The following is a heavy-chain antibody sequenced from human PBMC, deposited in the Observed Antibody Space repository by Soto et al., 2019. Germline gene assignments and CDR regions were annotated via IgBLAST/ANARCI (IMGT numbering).Heavy chain of an antibody. CDR3: AIIQGSIAVAGAFDI. CDR2: ISYDGSNK. D-gene: IGHD6-19*01. J-gene: IGHJ3*02. V-gene: IGHV3-30-3*01. Sequence: SGGSLRLSCAASGFTFSSYAMHWVRQAPGKGLEWVAVISYDGSNKYYADSVKGRFTISRDNSKNTLYLQMNSLRAEDTAVYYCAIIQGSIAVAGAFDIWGQGTMVTVSS. CDR1: GFTFSSYA.